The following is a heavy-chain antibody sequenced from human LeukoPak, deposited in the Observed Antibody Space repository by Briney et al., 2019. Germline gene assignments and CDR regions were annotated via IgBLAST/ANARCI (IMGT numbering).Heavy chain of an antibody. D-gene: IGHD6-6*01. Sequence: PSGTLSLTCAVSGGSISSNNWWSWVRQPPGKGLEWIGEIYHSGSTNYNPSLKSRVTISVDTSKNQFSLKLSSVTAADTAVYYCARHFEYSSPVDYWGQGTLVTVSS. CDR1: GGSISSNNW. V-gene: IGHV4-4*02. CDR3: ARHFEYSSPVDY. CDR2: IYHSGST. J-gene: IGHJ4*02.